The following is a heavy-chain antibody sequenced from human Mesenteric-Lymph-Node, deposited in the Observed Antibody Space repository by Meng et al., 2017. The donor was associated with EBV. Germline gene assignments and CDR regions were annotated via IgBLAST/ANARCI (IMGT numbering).Heavy chain of an antibody. J-gene: IGHJ4*02. Sequence: QVQLQTSVPIMVKPSTTLSPTCTVYGDSISSTDYYWSWVRQPPGKGLEWIGYIYYSGSRYYNPSLKSRVTISVDTSKNQFSLKLSSVTAADTAVYYCARVTGKIYYDGSGYPEAFDYWGQGTLVTVSS. CDR2: IYYSGSR. CDR1: GDSISSTDYY. CDR3: ARVTGKIYYDGSGYPEAFDY. D-gene: IGHD3-22*01. V-gene: IGHV4-30-4*01.